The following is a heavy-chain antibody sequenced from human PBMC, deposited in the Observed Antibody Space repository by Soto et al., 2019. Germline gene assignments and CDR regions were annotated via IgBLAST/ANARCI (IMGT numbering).Heavy chain of an antibody. D-gene: IGHD3-10*01. Sequence: EVQLVESGGGLVKPGGSLRLSCAASGFTFSSYSMNWVRQAPGKGLEWVSSISSSSSYIYYADSVKGRFTISRDNAKNSLYLQMNSLRAEDTAVYYCARGNGFGEFDGMDVWGQGTTVTVSS. J-gene: IGHJ6*02. CDR3: ARGNGFGEFDGMDV. CDR1: GFTFSSYS. CDR2: ISSSSSYI. V-gene: IGHV3-21*01.